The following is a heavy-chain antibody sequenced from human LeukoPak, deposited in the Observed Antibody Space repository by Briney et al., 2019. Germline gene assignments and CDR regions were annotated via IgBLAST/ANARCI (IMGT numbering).Heavy chain of an antibody. Sequence: GGSLRLSRAASGFTVSSNYMSWVRQAPGKGLEWVSVIYSGGSTYYADSVKGRFTISRDNSKNTLYLQMNSLRAEDTAVYYCARAIAVAGNAFDIWGQGTMVTVSS. CDR1: GFTVSSNY. D-gene: IGHD6-19*01. J-gene: IGHJ3*02. CDR3: ARAIAVAGNAFDI. CDR2: IYSGGST. V-gene: IGHV3-53*01.